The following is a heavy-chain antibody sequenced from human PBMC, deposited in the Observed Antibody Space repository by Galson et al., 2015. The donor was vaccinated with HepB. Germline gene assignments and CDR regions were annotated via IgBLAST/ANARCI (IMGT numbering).Heavy chain of an antibody. CDR2: INHSGST. D-gene: IGHD1-26*01. Sequence: ETLSLTCAVYGGSFSGYYWSWIRQPPGKGLEWIGEINHSGSTNYNPSLKSRVTISVDTSKNQFSLKLSSVTAADTAVYYCARSVRFYSGSYHYYFDYWGQGTLVTVSS. J-gene: IGHJ4*02. CDR3: ARSVRFYSGSYHYYFDY. V-gene: IGHV4-34*01. CDR1: GGSFSGYY.